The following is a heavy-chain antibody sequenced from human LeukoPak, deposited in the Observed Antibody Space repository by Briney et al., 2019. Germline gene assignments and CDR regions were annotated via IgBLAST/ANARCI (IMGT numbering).Heavy chain of an antibody. V-gene: IGHV5-51*01. CDR2: IYPGDSDT. CDR1: GYSFTSYW. CDR3: ARRRDPGAFHI. D-gene: IGHD5-24*01. Sequence: GESLQISCKGSGYSFTSYWIGWVRQMPGKGLEWMGIIYPGDSDTIYSPSFQGQVTISADKPISTAYLQWSSLKASDTATYYCARRRDPGAFHIWGQGTMVTVPS. J-gene: IGHJ3*02.